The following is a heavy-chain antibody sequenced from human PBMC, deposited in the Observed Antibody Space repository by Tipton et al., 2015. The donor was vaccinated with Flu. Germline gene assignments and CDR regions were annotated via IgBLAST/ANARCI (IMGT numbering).Heavy chain of an antibody. D-gene: IGHD3-10*01. CDR2: MYTSGST. Sequence: TLSLTCTVSGGSIRSYYWSWIRQPAGKGLEWIGRMYTSGSTNDNPSLKSRVTMSLDTSKNQFSLKLTSVTAADTAVYCCAREMYGSGSWGGYYYYGMDVWGQGTAVTVSS. CDR3: AREMYGSGSWGGYYYYGMDV. V-gene: IGHV4-4*07. J-gene: IGHJ6*02. CDR1: GGSIRSYY.